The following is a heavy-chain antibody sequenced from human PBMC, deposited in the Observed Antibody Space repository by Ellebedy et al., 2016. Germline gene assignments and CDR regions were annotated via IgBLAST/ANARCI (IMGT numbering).Heavy chain of an antibody. CDR2: TNNR. D-gene: IGHD4-23*01. CDR1: GGTFSSYA. J-gene: IGHJ5*02. Sequence: ASVKVSCXASGGTFSSYAISWVRQAPGQGLEWMGGTNNRNHAQKFQGRVTMTADTSTTTAYMELRSQTFDDTAIYYCARETRDRVGTSEAFYDPWGQGTLVTVS. CDR3: ARETRDRVGTSEAFYDP. V-gene: IGHV1-18*01.